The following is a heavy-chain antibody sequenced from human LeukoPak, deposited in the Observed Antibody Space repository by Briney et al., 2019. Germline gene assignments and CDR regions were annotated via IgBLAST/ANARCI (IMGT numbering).Heavy chain of an antibody. CDR1: GFTFSSSD. CDR2: IGTIGDT. J-gene: IGHJ3*02. V-gene: IGHV3-13*01. D-gene: IGHD3-3*01. CDR3: ARDRAIILFGAFDI. Sequence: GGSLRLSCAASGFTFSSSDMHWVRQVTGKGLEWVSAIGTIGDTYYSDSVKGRFTISRDNAKNSLYLQMNSLRAEDTAVYYCARDRAIILFGAFDIWGQGTMVTVSS.